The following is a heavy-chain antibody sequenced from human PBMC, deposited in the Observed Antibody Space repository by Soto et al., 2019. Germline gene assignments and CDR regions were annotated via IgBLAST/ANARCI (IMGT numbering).Heavy chain of an antibody. D-gene: IGHD3-10*01. CDR3: PRGSLGFDNWFDP. Sequence: EVQLVESGGGLVQPGGSLRLSCAASGFTFSSYGMNWVRQAPGKGLEWVSYIHSSSSTIHYADSVKGRFTISRDNAKHSLYLQMNSLRDEDTAVYYCPRGSLGFDNWFDPWGQGTLVTVSS. J-gene: IGHJ5*02. V-gene: IGHV3-48*02. CDR1: GFTFSSYG. CDR2: IHSSSSTI.